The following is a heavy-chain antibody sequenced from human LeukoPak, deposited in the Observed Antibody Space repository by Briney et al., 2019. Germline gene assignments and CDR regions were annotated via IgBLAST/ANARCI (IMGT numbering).Heavy chain of an antibody. D-gene: IGHD4-23*01. CDR2: IRSKAYGGTT. CDR1: GFTFGDYA. CDR3: TTRFTVVTPYLDY. J-gene: IGHJ4*02. V-gene: IGHV3-49*03. Sequence: GGSLRLSCTASGFTFGDYAMSWFRQAPGKGLEWVGFIRSKAYGGTTEYAASVKGRFTISRDDSKSIAYLQMNSLKTEDTAVYYCTTRFTVVTPYLDYWGQGTLVTVSS.